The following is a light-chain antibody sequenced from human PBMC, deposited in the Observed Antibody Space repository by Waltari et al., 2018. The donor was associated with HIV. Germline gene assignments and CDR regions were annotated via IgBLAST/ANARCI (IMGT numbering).Light chain of an antibody. CDR3: SSYTSSSTPYV. CDR1: SSDVGGYNY. CDR2: EVS. V-gene: IGLV2-14*01. J-gene: IGLJ1*01. Sequence: QSALTQPASVSGSPGQSITIPCTGTSSDVGGYNYVSWYQQHPGKAPKLMIYEVSNRPSGVSNRVSGSKSGNTASLTISGLQAEDEADYYCSSYTSSSTPYVFGTGTKVTVL.